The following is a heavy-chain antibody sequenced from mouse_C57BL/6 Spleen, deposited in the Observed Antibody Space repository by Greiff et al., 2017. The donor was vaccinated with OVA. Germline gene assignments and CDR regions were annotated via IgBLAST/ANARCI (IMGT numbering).Heavy chain of an antibody. CDR1: GYSITSGYY. CDR2: ISYDGSN. D-gene: IGHD2-4*01. Sequence: DVKLVESGPGLVKPSQSLSLTCSVTGYSITSGYYWNWIRQFPGNKLEWMGYISYDGSNNYNPSLKNRISITRDTSKNQFFLKLNSVTTEDTATYYCAMIYYDYDRGAYWGQGTLVTVSA. CDR3: AMIYYDYDRGAY. J-gene: IGHJ3*01. V-gene: IGHV3-6*01.